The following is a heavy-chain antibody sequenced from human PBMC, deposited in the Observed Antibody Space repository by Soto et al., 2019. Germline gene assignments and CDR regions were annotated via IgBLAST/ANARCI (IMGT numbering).Heavy chain of an antibody. Sequence: QVQLQESGPGLVKPSGTLSLSCAVSGDSISGNNWWTWVRQSPERGLEWIGEIFHSGSTYYNPSLKSRVTISVDTSKNQFSLKLSSVTAADTAVYYCARVKLLRFLEWLSIYYYYGMDVWGQGTTVTVSS. CDR1: GDSISGNNW. CDR2: IFHSGST. D-gene: IGHD3-3*01. V-gene: IGHV4-4*02. J-gene: IGHJ6*02. CDR3: ARVKLLRFLEWLSIYYYYGMDV.